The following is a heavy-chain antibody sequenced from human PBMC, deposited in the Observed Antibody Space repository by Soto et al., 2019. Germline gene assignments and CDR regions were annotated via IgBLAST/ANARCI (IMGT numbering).Heavy chain of an antibody. Sequence: QVQLVQSGAEVKKPGSSVKVSCKASGGTFSSYAISWVRQAPGQGLEWMGGIIPIFGTANYAQKFQGRVTITADKSTSTAYMELSSLRSEDTAVYYCARGEDIVVVPAATGIYYYYYGMDVWGQGTTFTVSS. V-gene: IGHV1-69*06. J-gene: IGHJ6*02. CDR1: GGTFSSYA. D-gene: IGHD2-2*01. CDR3: ARGEDIVVVPAATGIYYYYYGMDV. CDR2: IIPIFGTA.